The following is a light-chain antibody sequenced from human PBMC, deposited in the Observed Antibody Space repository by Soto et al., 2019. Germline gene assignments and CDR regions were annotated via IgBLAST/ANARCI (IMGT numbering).Light chain of an antibody. V-gene: IGKV4-1*01. J-gene: IGKJ3*01. CDR3: HQYYSSPLT. CDR2: WAS. CDR1: RSLFFDSNNRNY. Sequence: DIVMTQSPDSLGVSLGERATINCKSSRSLFFDSNNRNYLAWYQHKPGQPPKLLIYWASTREFGVPDRVSGSGSGTNFTLTISSLQAEDVALYYCHQYYSSPLTFGPGTKVDIK.